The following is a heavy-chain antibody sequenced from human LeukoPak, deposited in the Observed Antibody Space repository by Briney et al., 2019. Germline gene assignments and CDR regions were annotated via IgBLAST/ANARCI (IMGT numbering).Heavy chain of an antibody. V-gene: IGHV3-23*01. CDR1: GFTFSSYA. Sequence: GGSLRLSCAASGFTFSSYAMSWVRQAPGKGLMWVSGIGGIGHSPHYADTVKGRFTISRDNSKNTLYLQMNSLRAEDTAVYYCAKDLGTDAFDIWGQGTMVTVSS. CDR3: AKDLGTDAFDI. CDR2: IGGIGHSP. J-gene: IGHJ3*02. D-gene: IGHD1-1*01.